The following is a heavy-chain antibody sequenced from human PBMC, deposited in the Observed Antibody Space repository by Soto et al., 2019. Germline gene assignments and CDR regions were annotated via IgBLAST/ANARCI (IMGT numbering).Heavy chain of an antibody. Sequence: SETLSLTCTVSGGSISSFSYYWGWIRQPPGKGLEWIGSIYYSGSTYYNPSLKSRVTISVDTSKNQFSLKLSSVTAADTAVYYCARGYGRNFDFWGQGTLVTVSS. J-gene: IGHJ4*02. CDR1: GGSISSFSYY. CDR2: IYYSGST. V-gene: IGHV4-39*01. D-gene: IGHD5-18*01. CDR3: ARGYGRNFDF.